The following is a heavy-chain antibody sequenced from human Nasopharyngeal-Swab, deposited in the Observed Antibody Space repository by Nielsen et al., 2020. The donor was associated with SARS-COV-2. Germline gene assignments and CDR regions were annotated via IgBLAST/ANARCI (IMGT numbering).Heavy chain of an antibody. J-gene: IGHJ4*02. V-gene: IGHV1-18*01. CDR2: ISAYNGNT. CDR1: GYTFTSYG. CDR3: ARYLLGYSSGWYYFDY. Sequence: ASVKVSCKASGYTFTSYGISWVRQAPGQGLEWMGWISAYNGNTNYAQKLQGRVTMTTDTSTSTAYMELRSLRPDDTAVYYCARYLLGYSSGWYYFDYWGQGTLVTVSS. D-gene: IGHD6-19*01.